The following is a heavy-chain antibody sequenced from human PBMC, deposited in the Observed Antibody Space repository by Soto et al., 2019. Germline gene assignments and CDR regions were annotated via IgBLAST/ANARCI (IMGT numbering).Heavy chain of an antibody. V-gene: IGHV3-33*01. Sequence: QVQLVESGGGVVQPGRSLRLSCAASGLPFISYAMHWVRKAPAKGWEWVAVIWYDGSNKYYADSVKGRFTISRDNSKNTLYLQMNSLSAEDTAVYYCARDRGISGGSYDYWGQGTLVTVSS. D-gene: IGHD2-15*01. CDR2: IWYDGSNK. CDR1: GLPFISYA. CDR3: ARDRGISGGSYDY. J-gene: IGHJ4*02.